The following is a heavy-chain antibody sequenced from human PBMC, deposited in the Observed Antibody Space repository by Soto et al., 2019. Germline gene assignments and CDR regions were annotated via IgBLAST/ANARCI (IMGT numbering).Heavy chain of an antibody. J-gene: IGHJ4*02. Sequence: SETLSLTCTVSGGSISSGDYYWSWIRQPPGKGLEWIGYIYYSGSTYYNPSLKSRVTISVDTSKNQFSLKLSSVTAADTAVYYCARDCGYGSGSYLDYWGQGTLVTVSS. CDR2: IYYSGST. V-gene: IGHV4-30-4*01. D-gene: IGHD3-10*01. CDR1: GGSISSGDYY. CDR3: ARDCGYGSGSYLDY.